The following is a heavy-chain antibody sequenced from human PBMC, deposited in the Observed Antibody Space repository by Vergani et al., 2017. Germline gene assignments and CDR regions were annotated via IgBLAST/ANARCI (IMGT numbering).Heavy chain of an antibody. Sequence: QVQLVQSGAEVKKPGASVTVSCKASGYTFTGYYMNWVRQAPGQGLEWLGWINPNSGGTNYAQKFQGWVTMTRDTYISTAYMELSRLRSEDTAVYYCARDPGIAAGMDNWFDPWGQGTLFTVSS. D-gene: IGHD6-13*01. V-gene: IGHV1-2*04. CDR3: ARDPGIAAGMDNWFDP. CDR1: GYTFTGYY. J-gene: IGHJ5*02. CDR2: INPNSGGT.